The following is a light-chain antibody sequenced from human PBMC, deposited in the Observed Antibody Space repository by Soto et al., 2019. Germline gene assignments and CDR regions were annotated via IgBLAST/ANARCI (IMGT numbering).Light chain of an antibody. CDR1: QSVRSSY. V-gene: IGKV3-20*01. CDR3: QQWKT. CDR2: GAS. J-gene: IGKJ1*01. Sequence: EIVLTQSPGTLSLFPGERATLSCWASQSVRSSYLAWYQQKPGQAPRLLIYGASSRATGTPDRFSGSGSGTDFTLTISRLEPEDFAVYYCQQWKTFGQGTKVDIK.